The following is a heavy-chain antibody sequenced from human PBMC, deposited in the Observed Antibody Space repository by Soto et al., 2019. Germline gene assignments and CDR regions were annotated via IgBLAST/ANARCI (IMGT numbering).Heavy chain of an antibody. D-gene: IGHD1-20*01. Sequence: EMKLLESGGGLVQPGGSLRLSCAASGFPFSDYAMSWVRQAPGKGLQWVSVISSRGGDTYYADSVRGRFTISGDNSKSTLSLQMNSLRAEDTAIYYCAKDLFPALSGKDYYYGLDVWGPGTTVTVSS. J-gene: IGHJ6*02. V-gene: IGHV3-23*01. CDR3: AKDLFPALSGKDYYYGLDV. CDR1: GFPFSDYA. CDR2: ISSRGGDT.